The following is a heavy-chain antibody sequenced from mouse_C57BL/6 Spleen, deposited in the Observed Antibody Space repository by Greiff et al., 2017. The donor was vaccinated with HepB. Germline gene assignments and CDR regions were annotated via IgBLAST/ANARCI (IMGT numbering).Heavy chain of an antibody. V-gene: IGHV1-18*01. Sequence: EVQLQQSGPELVKPGASVKIPCKASGYTFTDYNMDWVKQSHGKSLEWIGDINPNNGGTIYNQKFKGKATLTVDTSSSTAYMELRSLTSEDTAVYYCARCRDYYYAMDYWGQGTSVTVSS. J-gene: IGHJ4*01. CDR1: GYTFTDYN. D-gene: IGHD2-4*01. CDR3: ARCRDYYYAMDY. CDR2: INPNNGGT.